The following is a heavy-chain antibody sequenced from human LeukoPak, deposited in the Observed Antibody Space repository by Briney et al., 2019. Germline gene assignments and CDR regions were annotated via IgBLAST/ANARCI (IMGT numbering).Heavy chain of an antibody. J-gene: IGHJ6*02. D-gene: IGHD6-13*01. CDR3: ARDQTRQGLSSSWYTKYYYYGMDV. CDR1: GFTFSSYS. CDR2: ISSSSSII. Sequence: GGSLRLSCAASGFTFSSYSMNWVRQAPGKGPEWVSYISSSSSIIYYADSVKGRFTISRDNAKNSLYLQMNSLRAEDTAVYYCARDQTRQGLSSSWYTKYYYYGMDVWGQGTTVTVSS. V-gene: IGHV3-48*01.